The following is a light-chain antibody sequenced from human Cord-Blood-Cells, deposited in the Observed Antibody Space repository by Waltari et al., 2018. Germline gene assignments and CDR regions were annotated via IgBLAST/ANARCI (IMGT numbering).Light chain of an antibody. CDR2: YYS. CDR3: QVWDSSSDHYV. Sequence: SYVLTQPPSVSVAPGKTARITCGGNNIGSKSVHRYQQKPGQAPVLVIYYYSDRPSGIPERFSGSNSGNTATLTISRVEAGDEADYYCQVWDSSSDHYVFGTGTKVTVL. V-gene: IGLV3-21*04. CDR1: NIGSKS. J-gene: IGLJ1*01.